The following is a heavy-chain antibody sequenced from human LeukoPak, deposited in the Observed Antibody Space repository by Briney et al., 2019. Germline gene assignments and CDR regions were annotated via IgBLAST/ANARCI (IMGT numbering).Heavy chain of an antibody. J-gene: IGHJ4*02. Sequence: GGSLRLSCAASGFSVNNLYMSWVGQAPGKGLEWVSVICSGDRTYYADSVKGRFTISRDTSKNTVYLQMNSLRPEETAVYYCARDGEYSYGYGFDYWGQGTLVTVSS. D-gene: IGHD5-18*01. CDR2: ICSGDRT. CDR1: GFSVNNLY. CDR3: ARDGEYSYGYGFDY. V-gene: IGHV3-66*01.